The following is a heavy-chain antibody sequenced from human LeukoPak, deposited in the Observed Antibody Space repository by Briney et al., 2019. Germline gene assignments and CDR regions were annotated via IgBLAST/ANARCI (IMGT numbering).Heavy chain of an antibody. CDR2: IYYSGST. CDR3: ARGKRYFDY. Sequence: SSETLSLTCTVSGGSISSYYWSWIRQPPGKGLEWIGYIYYSGSTNYNPSLKSRVTISVDTSKNQFSLKLSSVTAADTAVYYCARGKRYFDYWGQGTLVTVSS. J-gene: IGHJ4*02. V-gene: IGHV4-59*08. CDR1: GGSISSYY.